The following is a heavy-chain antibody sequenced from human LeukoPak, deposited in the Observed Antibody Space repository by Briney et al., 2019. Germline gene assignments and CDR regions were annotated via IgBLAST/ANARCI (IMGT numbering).Heavy chain of an antibody. D-gene: IGHD4-11*01. CDR1: KFTFSHYG. CDR3: AKDAERGFDYSNSLEK. CDR2: IWNDGSSQ. Sequence: GGPLRLSCAASKFTFSHYGMHWVRQAPGKGLEWVAVIWNDGSSQYYADSVKGRFTVSRDNSQKTLYLQMNSLGPEDTAVYYCAKDAERGFDYSNSLEKWGQGTLVTVSS. J-gene: IGHJ4*02. V-gene: IGHV3-33*06.